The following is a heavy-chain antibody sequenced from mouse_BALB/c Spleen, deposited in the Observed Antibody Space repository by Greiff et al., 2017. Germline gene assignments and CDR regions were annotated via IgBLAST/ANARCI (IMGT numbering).Heavy chain of an antibody. Sequence: VQLQQSGAELVKPGASVKLSCTASGFNIKDTYMHWVKQRPEQGLEWIGRIDPANGNTKYDPKFQGKATITADTSSNTAYLQLSSLTSEDTAVYYCASLLLLDYWGQGTTLTVSS. CDR1: GFNIKDTY. CDR3: ASLLLLDY. V-gene: IGHV14-3*02. CDR2: IDPANGNT. J-gene: IGHJ2*01.